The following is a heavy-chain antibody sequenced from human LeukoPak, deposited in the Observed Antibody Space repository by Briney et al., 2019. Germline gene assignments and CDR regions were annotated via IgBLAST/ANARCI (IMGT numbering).Heavy chain of an antibody. J-gene: IGHJ4*02. Sequence: GGALRLSCAASGVTFSSYWIHWVRQAPGKGLVWVSHINSDWSSTNNAHSVKGRFPISRDNPKNTLYLQMNSLRAEDTAVFYCERLGGIAARLGLDYWGRGTLVTVSS. CDR1: GVTFSSYW. CDR3: ERLGGIAARLGLDY. D-gene: IGHD6-6*01. CDR2: INSDWSST. V-gene: IGHV3-74*01.